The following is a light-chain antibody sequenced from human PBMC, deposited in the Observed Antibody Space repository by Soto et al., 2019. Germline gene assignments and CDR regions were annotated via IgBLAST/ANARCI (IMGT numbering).Light chain of an antibody. J-gene: IGLJ3*02. Sequence: QSVLTQPPSASGTPGRRVTISCSGSSSTIGRNTVNWYQQFPGTAPKVLIYNNNQRPSGVPDRFSGSKSGTSASLAISGLQSEDEADYYCAAWDDSLTAWVFGGGTQLTVL. CDR3: AAWDDSLTAWV. CDR2: NNN. V-gene: IGLV1-44*01. CDR1: SSTIGRNT.